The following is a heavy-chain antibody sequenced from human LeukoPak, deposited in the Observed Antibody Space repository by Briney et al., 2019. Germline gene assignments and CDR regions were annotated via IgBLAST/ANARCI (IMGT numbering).Heavy chain of an antibody. J-gene: IGHJ3*02. V-gene: IGHV4-59*08. CDR3: AGNRYYDILTGDDAFDI. CDR2: IYYSGST. D-gene: IGHD3-9*01. CDR1: GGSISSYY. Sequence: SDTLSLTCTVSGGSISSYYWSWIRQPPGKGLEWIGYIYYSGSTNYNPSLKSRVTISVDTSKNQFSLKLSSVTAADTAVYYCAGNRYYDILTGDDAFDIWGQGTMVTVSS.